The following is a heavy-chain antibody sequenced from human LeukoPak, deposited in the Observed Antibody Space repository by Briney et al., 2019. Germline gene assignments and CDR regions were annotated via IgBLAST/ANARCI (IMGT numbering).Heavy chain of an antibody. CDR1: GYSFTSYW. V-gene: IGHV5-51*01. D-gene: IGHD3-22*01. CDR2: IYPGDSDT. Sequence: AGKSLKISCKGSGYSFTSYWIGWVRQMPGKGLEWMGIIYPGDSDTRYSPSFQGQVTISADKSISTTYLQWSSLKASDTAMYYCAIPGHDYYDSSDFGGQDAFDIWGQGTMVTVSS. J-gene: IGHJ3*02. CDR3: AIPGHDYYDSSDFGGQDAFDI.